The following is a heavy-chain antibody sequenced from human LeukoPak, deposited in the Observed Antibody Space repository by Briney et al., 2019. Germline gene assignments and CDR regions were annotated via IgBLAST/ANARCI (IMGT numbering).Heavy chain of an antibody. J-gene: IGHJ5*02. D-gene: IGHD2-15*01. CDR1: GCSFTSNW. CDR2: IYPGDSDT. CDR3: ARAKGYCSGGSCYSFDP. Sequence: GESLKISCKGSGCSFTSNWIGWVRQMPGKGLEWMGIIYPGDSDTRYSPSFQGQVTISADKSISTAYLQWSSLKASDTAMYYCARAKGYCSGGSCYSFDPWGQGTLVTVSS. V-gene: IGHV5-51*01.